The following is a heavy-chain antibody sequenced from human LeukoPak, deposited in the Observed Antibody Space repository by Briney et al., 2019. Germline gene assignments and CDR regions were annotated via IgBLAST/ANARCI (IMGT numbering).Heavy chain of an antibody. CDR3: ARRMVREVTRNYNWFDP. CDR1: GGSISSYY. V-gene: IGHV4-59*08. Sequence: PSETLSLTCTVSGGSISSYYWSWIRQPPGKGLEWIGYIYYSGSTNYNPSLKSRVTISVDTSKNQFSLKLSSVTAADTAVYYCARRMVREVTRNYNWFDPWGQGTLVTVSS. J-gene: IGHJ5*02. CDR2: IYYSGST. D-gene: IGHD3-10*01.